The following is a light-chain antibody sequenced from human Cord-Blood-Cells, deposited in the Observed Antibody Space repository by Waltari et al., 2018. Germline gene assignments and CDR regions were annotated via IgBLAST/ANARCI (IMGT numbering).Light chain of an antibody. J-gene: IGLJ2*01. V-gene: IGLV2-14*01. CDR3: SSYTSSSTVV. CDR1: SSDVGGYNY. Sequence: QSALTQPASVSGSPGQSITISYTGTSSDVGGYNYVSWYQQHPGKAPKLMIYDVSNRPSGVSNRFSGPKSGNTASLTISGLQAEDEADYYCSSYTSSSTVVFGGGTKLTVL. CDR2: DVS.